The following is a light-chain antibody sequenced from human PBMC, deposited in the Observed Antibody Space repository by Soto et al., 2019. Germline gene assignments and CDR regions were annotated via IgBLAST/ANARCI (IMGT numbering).Light chain of an antibody. CDR3: QQYGTSPPLYT. V-gene: IGKV3-11*01. J-gene: IGKJ2*01. CDR1: QSIRNY. Sequence: EVVLTQSPATLSLSPGERATLSCRASQSIRNYLAWYQQKPGQAPRLLIYDASNRATGIPARFSGSGSGTDFILTISSLEPEDFAVYYCQQYGTSPPLYTFGQGTKLEI. CDR2: DAS.